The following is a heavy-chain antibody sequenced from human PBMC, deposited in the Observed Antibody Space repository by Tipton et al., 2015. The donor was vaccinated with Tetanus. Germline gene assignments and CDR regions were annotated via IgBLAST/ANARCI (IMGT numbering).Heavy chain of an antibody. V-gene: IGHV3-53*01. Sequence: SLRLSCAASGFTFSSYSMNWVRQAPGKGLEWVSVIYSGGSTYYADSVKGRFTISRDNSKNTLYLQMNSLRAGDTAVYYCASLRFLEWPDALEIWGQGTMVPVSS. CDR1: GFTFSSYS. J-gene: IGHJ3*02. D-gene: IGHD3-3*01. CDR2: IYSGGST. CDR3: ASLRFLEWPDALEI.